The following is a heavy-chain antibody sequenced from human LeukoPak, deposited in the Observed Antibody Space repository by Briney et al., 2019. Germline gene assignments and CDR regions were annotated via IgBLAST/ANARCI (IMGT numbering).Heavy chain of an antibody. V-gene: IGHV4-59*01. Sequence: SETLSLTCIVSGDSIGSYYWSWIRQPPGKGLEWIGCIYYSGTTKYNPSLKSRVTISVDASKNHFSLNLTSVTAADTAVYYCARDRSLGIIVYWGQGTLVTVSS. D-gene: IGHD3-16*01. J-gene: IGHJ4*02. CDR2: IYYSGTT. CDR1: GDSIGSYY. CDR3: ARDRSLGIIVY.